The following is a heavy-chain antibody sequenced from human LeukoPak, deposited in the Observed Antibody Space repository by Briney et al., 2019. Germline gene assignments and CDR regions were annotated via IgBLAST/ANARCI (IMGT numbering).Heavy chain of an antibody. J-gene: IGHJ5*02. CDR1: GFLFSNYA. V-gene: IGHV3-23*01. CDR2: LSGSGRTT. D-gene: IGHD1/OR15-1a*01. Sequence: PGGSLRLSCSASGFLFSNYAMSWVRQAPGKGLEWISALSGSGRTTYYADSVKGRFTISRDNSGNTLYQKMNSLTVEDTALYYCAKNRGTGSADWFDPWGQGTLVTVSS. CDR3: AKNRGTGSADWFDP.